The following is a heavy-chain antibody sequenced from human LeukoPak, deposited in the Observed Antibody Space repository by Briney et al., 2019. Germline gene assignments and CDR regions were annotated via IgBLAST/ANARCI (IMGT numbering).Heavy chain of an antibody. J-gene: IGHJ6*02. V-gene: IGHV4-61*02. CDR2: NYSNGTT. Sequence: SQTLSLTCTVSRGSISSGSYYWSWIRQPAEKGLEWIGRNYSNGTTNHNPSLKSRATISVDTSKNHLSLKLSSVTAADTAVYYCARGRGRDVSFYYGMDVWGQGTTVTVSS. CDR1: RGSISSGSYY. D-gene: IGHD3-10*01. CDR3: ARGRGRDVSFYYGMDV.